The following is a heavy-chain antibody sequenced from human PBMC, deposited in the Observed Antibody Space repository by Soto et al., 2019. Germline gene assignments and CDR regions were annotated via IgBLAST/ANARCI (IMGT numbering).Heavy chain of an antibody. CDR2: ISYDGSNK. D-gene: IGHD6-6*01. CDR1: GFTFSSYA. J-gene: IGHJ4*02. Sequence: PGGSLRLSCAASGFTFSSYAMHWVRQAPGKGLEWVAVISYDGSNKYYADSVKGRFTISRDNSKNTLYLQMNSLRDEDTAVYYCARDWGYYSSSYSGGVDYWGQGTLVTVSS. CDR3: ARDWGYYSSSYSGGVDY. V-gene: IGHV3-30-3*01.